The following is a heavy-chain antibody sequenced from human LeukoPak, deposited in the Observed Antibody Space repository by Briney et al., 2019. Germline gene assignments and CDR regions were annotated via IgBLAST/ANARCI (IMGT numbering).Heavy chain of an antibody. V-gene: IGHV1-2*02. Sequence: ASVTVSCKASGYTFTGYYMHWVRQAPGQGLEWMGWINPNSGGTNYAQKFQGRVTMTRDTSISTAYMELSRLRSDDTAVYYCARVSSSGYAFTFDPWGQGTLVTVSS. CDR1: GYTFTGYY. CDR2: INPNSGGT. D-gene: IGHD5-12*01. J-gene: IGHJ5*02. CDR3: ARVSSSGYAFTFDP.